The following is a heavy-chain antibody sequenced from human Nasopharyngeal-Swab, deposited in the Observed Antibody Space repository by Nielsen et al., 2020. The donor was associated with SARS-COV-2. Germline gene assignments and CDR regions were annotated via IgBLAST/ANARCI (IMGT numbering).Heavy chain of an antibody. CDR1: GFTFSSYA. D-gene: IGHD3-22*01. Sequence: GGSLRLSCAASGFTFSSYARHWVRQAPGKGLEWVAFIRYDGSNKYYADSVNGRFTISRDNSKNTLYLQMITLRAEDTAVYYCAKERSSGSWYFDYWGQGTLVTVSS. CDR2: IRYDGSNK. V-gene: IGHV3-30*02. CDR3: AKERSSGSWYFDY. J-gene: IGHJ4*02.